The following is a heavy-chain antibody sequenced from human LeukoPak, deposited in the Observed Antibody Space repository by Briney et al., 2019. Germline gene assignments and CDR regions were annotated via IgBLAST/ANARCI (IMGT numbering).Heavy chain of an antibody. D-gene: IGHD3-16*01. J-gene: IGHJ4*02. V-gene: IGHV3-30*18. CDR3: AKARRGGATDYYFDY. CDR1: GFTFSSYG. Sequence: GGSLRLSCAASGFTFSSYGMHWVRQAPAKGLEWVAIISYDGSNKYYADSVKGRFTISRDNSKNTLYLQMNSLRAEDTAVYYCAKARRGGATDYYFDYWGQGTLVTVSS. CDR2: ISYDGSNK.